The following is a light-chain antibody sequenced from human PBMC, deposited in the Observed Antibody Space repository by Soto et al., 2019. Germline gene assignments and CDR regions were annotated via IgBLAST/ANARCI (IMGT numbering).Light chain of an antibody. CDR3: AAWDDSLSGLYV. Sequence: QSVLTQPPSASGTPGQRVTISCSGSSSNIGTYTVNWYQQFPGTAPKLLIYNNDQRPSVVPDRFSGFKYCTAASLAISGLQSEDEAEYYCAAWDDSLSGLYVFGTATKVTVL. CDR1: SSNIGTYT. V-gene: IGLV1-44*01. CDR2: NND. J-gene: IGLJ1*01.